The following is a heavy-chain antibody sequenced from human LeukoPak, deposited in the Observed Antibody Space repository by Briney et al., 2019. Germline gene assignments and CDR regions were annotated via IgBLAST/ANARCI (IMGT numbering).Heavy chain of an antibody. V-gene: IGHV3-21*01. CDR2: ISSSSYI. Sequence: GGSLRLSCAASGFTFSSYSMNWVRQAPGKGLEWVSSISSSSYIYYADSVKGRFTISRDNAKNSLYLQMNSLRAEDTAVYYCARGRQQLVHYYFDYWGQGTLVTVSS. J-gene: IGHJ4*02. CDR3: ARGRQQLVHYYFDY. CDR1: GFTFSSYS. D-gene: IGHD6-13*01.